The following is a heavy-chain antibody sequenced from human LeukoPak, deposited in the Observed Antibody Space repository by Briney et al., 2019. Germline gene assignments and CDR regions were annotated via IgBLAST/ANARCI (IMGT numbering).Heavy chain of an antibody. Sequence: ASVKVSCKASGYTFTSNAMNWVRQAPGQGLEWMGWINTNTGNPTYAQGFRGRFVISLDTSVSTAYLHISGLRAADSAVYYCARAGRQLNYYYMDVWGKGTTVIVSS. CDR3: ARAGRQLNYYYMDV. CDR2: INTNTGNP. D-gene: IGHD6-6*01. V-gene: IGHV7-4-1*02. J-gene: IGHJ6*03. CDR1: GYTFTSNA.